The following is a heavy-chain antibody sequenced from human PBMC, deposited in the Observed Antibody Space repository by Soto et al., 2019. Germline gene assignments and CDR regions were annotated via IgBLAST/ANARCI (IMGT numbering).Heavy chain of an antibody. Sequence: PVGSLRLSCAASGFTFSSYGMHWVRQAPGKGLEWVAVISYDGSNKYYADSVKGRSTISRDNSKNTLYLQMNSLRAEDTAVYYCAKDLVRITIFGVVPKYGMDVWGQGTTVTVSS. J-gene: IGHJ6*02. CDR2: ISYDGSNK. CDR3: AKDLVRITIFGVVPKYGMDV. D-gene: IGHD3-3*01. V-gene: IGHV3-30*18. CDR1: GFTFSSYG.